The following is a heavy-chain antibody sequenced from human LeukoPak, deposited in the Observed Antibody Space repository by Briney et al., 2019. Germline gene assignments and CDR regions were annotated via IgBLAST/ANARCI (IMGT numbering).Heavy chain of an antibody. CDR1: GFTFDEYG. Sequence: GGSLRLSCVVSGFTFDEYGMSWVRQAPGKGLEWVSGINWNGGSTGYADSVMGRFTVSRDNAKKSLYLQMNSLRAEDTALYYCARGGVVVATTYYYYMDVWGKGTTVTVSS. CDR2: INWNGGST. D-gene: IGHD2-15*01. CDR3: ARGGVVVATTYYYYMDV. J-gene: IGHJ6*03. V-gene: IGHV3-20*04.